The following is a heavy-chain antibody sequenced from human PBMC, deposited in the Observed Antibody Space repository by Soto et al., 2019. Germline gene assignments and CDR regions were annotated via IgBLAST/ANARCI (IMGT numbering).Heavy chain of an antibody. J-gene: IGHJ6*03. CDR2: IIPILGIA. D-gene: IGHD2-15*01. V-gene: IGHV1-69*02. Sequence: QVQLVQSGAEVKKPGSSVKVSCKASGGTFSSYTISWVRQAPGQGLEWMGRIIPILGIANYAQKFQGRVTITADKSTSTAYMGLSSLRSEDTAVYYCALGGGYCSGGSCYSRTVVYYMDVWGKGTTVTVSS. CDR3: ALGGGYCSGGSCYSRTVVYYMDV. CDR1: GGTFSSYT.